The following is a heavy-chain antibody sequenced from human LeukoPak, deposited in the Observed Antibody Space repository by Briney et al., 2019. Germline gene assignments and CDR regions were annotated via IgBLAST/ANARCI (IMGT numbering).Heavy chain of an antibody. J-gene: IGHJ3*02. Sequence: GGSLRLSCAASGFTYSSYWMYWVRQAPGKGLVWVSRINSDARNTNYADSVQGRFTISRDNAKNTLYLQMNSLRVEDTAVYYCASGIGVGDSFDIWGQGTMVTVSS. D-gene: IGHD3-3*01. CDR2: INSDARNT. CDR3: ASGIGVGDSFDI. CDR1: GFTYSSYW. V-gene: IGHV3-74*01.